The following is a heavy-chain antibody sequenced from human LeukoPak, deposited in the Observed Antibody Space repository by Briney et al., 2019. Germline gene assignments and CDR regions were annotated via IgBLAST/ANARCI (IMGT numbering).Heavy chain of an antibody. CDR1: GFTFSSYA. CDR3: AKEFNDYSNYLDY. CDR2: ISYDGSNK. J-gene: IGHJ4*02. V-gene: IGHV3-30-3*01. D-gene: IGHD4-11*01. Sequence: GGSLRLSCAASGFTFSSYAMHWVRQAPGKGLEWVAVISYDGSNKYYADSVKGRFTISRDNSKNTLYLQMNSLRAEDTAVYYCAKEFNDYSNYLDYWGQGTLVTVSS.